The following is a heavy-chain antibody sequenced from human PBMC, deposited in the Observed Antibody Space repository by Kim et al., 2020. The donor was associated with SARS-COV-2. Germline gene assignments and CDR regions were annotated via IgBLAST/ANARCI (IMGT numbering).Heavy chain of an antibody. CDR3: ARGIAVAGTLVSTPGY. V-gene: IGHV7-4-1*02. Sequence: ASVKVSCKASGYTFTSYAMNWVRQAPGQGLEWMGWINTNTGNPTYAQGFTGRFVFSLDTSVSTAYLQISSLKAEDTAVYYCARGIAVAGTLVSTPGYWGQGTLVTVSS. J-gene: IGHJ4*01. CDR2: INTNTGNP. CDR1: GYTFTSYA. D-gene: IGHD6-19*01.